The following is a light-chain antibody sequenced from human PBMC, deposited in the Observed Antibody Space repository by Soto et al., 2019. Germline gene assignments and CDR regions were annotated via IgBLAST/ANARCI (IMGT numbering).Light chain of an antibody. CDR1: SSDDALYRY. J-gene: IGLJ1*01. CDR2: EVT. CDR3: IGYTGANTYV. Sequence: QSVLTQAASVSGSPGQSITISCTGTSSDDALYRYVSWIQQHPGRAPKLLIYEVTKRPSGVPIRFSGSRSDKTASLTISGLQAEDEADYHCIGYTGANTYVFGTGTKVTVL. V-gene: IGLV2-14*01.